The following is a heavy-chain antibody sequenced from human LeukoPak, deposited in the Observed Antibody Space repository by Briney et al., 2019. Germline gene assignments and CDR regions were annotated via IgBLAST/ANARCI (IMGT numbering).Heavy chain of an antibody. Sequence: GGSLRLSCAASGFTFSSYAMHWVRQAPGKGLEWVAVISYDGSNKYYADSVKGRFTISRDNSKNTLYLQMNSLRAEDTAVYYCARDWGSSGWYNWFDPWGQGTLVTVSS. CDR3: ARDWGSSGWYNWFDP. J-gene: IGHJ5*02. CDR1: GFTFSSYA. V-gene: IGHV3-30*04. CDR2: ISYDGSNK. D-gene: IGHD6-19*01.